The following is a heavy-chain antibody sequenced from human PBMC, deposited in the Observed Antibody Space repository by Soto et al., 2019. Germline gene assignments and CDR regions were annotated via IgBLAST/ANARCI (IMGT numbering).Heavy chain of an antibody. CDR1: GGSISSSSCY. Sequence: SETLSLTCTVSGGSISSSSCYWGWIRQPPGKGLEWIGSIYYSGSTYYNPSLKSRVTISVDTSKNQFSLKLSSVTAADTAVYYRAGGWYGYFDYWGQGTLVTVSS. CDR3: AGGWYGYFDY. V-gene: IGHV4-39*01. CDR2: IYYSGST. J-gene: IGHJ4*02. D-gene: IGHD6-19*01.